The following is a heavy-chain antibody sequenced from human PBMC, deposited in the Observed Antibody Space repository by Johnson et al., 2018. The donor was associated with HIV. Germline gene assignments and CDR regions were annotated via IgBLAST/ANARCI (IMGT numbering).Heavy chain of an antibody. CDR2: VNSDGSSL. CDR3: ARELSHDAFDI. J-gene: IGHJ3*02. Sequence: VQLVESGGGLVQPGGSLRLSCAASGFTFSNYWMHWVRQAPGKGLVWVSRVNSDGSSLGYADSVKGRFTISRDNAKNTLYLQMNSLRAEDTAAYYCARELSHDAFDIWGQGTMVTVSS. V-gene: IGHV3-74*01. CDR1: GFTFSNYW. D-gene: IGHD3-3*02.